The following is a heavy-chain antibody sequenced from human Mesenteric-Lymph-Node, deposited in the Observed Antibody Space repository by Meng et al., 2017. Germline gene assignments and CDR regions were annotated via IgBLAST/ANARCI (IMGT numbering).Heavy chain of an antibody. D-gene: IGHD1-1*01. V-gene: IGHV3-66*02. CDR1: GFSVSSDY. Sequence: GESLKISCTASGFSVSSDYINWVRQAPGKGLEWVSVIYRGGSTYYADSVSGRFTVSRDSYKDTMFLQMNSLRPEDTAVYYCARSGVDWIDAIDLWGQGTLVTVAS. J-gene: IGHJ5*02. CDR3: ARSGVDWIDAIDL. CDR2: IYRGGST.